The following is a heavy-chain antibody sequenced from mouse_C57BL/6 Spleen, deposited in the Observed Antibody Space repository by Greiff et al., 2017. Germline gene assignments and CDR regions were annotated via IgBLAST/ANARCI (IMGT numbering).Heavy chain of an antibody. V-gene: IGHV1-39*01. CDR1: GYSFTDYN. J-gene: IGHJ2*01. CDR3: ARSPTLGLFDY. D-gene: IGHD4-1*01. Sequence: EVQLVESGPELVQPGASVKISCKASGYSFTDYNMNWVKQSNGKRLEWIGVINPNYGTTSYNPKFKGKATVTVDQSSSTAYMQLNSLTSEDSAVYYCARSPTLGLFDYWGQGTTLTVSS. CDR2: INPNYGTT.